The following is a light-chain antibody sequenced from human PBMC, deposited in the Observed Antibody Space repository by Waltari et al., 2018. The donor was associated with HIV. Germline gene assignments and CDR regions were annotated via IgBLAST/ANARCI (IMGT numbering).Light chain of an antibody. Sequence: ELVLPQSPGTLSLSPGQSAALSCRASQSVSTTYLAWYQQKPGQAPRLLIYGASTRATGIPDRFSGSGSGTDFTLTISRLEPEDFAVYYCQQFVTSPLTFGQGTKVEIK. CDR3: QQFVTSPLT. CDR2: GAS. CDR1: QSVSTTY. V-gene: IGKV3-20*01. J-gene: IGKJ1*01.